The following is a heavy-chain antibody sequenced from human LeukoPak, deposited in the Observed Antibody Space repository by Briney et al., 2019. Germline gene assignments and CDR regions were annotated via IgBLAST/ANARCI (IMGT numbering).Heavy chain of an antibody. V-gene: IGHV3-64D*06. D-gene: IGHD6-19*01. CDR3: VKVSVTGTSVDY. CDR2: ISSNGGIT. Sequence: GGSLRLSCSASGFTFSSYPMHWVRQAPGKGLQYVSAISSNGGITYYADPVKDRFTISRDNSKNTLYLQMSSLRAEDMAVYYCVKVSVTGTSVDYWGQGTLVTVSS. CDR1: GFTFSSYP. J-gene: IGHJ4*02.